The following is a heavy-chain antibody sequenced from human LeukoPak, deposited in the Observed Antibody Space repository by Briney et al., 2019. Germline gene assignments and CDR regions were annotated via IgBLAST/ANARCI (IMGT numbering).Heavy chain of an antibody. Sequence: GGSLRFSCAASGFTFSSYAMSWVRQAPGKGLEWVSAISGSGGSTYYADSEKGRFIISRDNSKNTLYLQMNSLRAEDTAVYYCAKARSYSYGVGYFDFWGQGTLVTVSS. D-gene: IGHD5-18*01. V-gene: IGHV3-23*01. CDR3: AKARSYSYGVGYFDF. J-gene: IGHJ4*02. CDR2: ISGSGGST. CDR1: GFTFSSYA.